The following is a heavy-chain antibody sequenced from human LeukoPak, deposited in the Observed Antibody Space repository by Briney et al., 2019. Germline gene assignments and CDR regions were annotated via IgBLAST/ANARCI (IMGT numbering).Heavy chain of an antibody. CDR3: ARDIYYYDSSGSPTASMDV. Sequence: GGSLRLSCAASGFTVSRNYMSWVRQAPGKGLEWVSVIYSGGSTYYADSVKGRFTISRHNSKNTLYLQMNSLRAEDTAVYYCARDIYYYDSSGSPTASMDVWGQGTTVTVSS. CDR2: IYSGGST. J-gene: IGHJ6*02. D-gene: IGHD3-22*01. V-gene: IGHV3-53*04. CDR1: GFTVSRNY.